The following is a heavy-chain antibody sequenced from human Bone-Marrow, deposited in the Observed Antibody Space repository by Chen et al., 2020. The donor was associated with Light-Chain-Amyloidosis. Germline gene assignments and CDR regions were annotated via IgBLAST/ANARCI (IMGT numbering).Heavy chain of an antibody. Sequence: QVQLVESGGGVVQPGRSLRLSCAASGFTFSNYGMHWVRQTPGKGLEWVAVLSYDGNSKYSADSVKGRFTISRDSSKNTLYLQMNSLRAEDTAVYYCARVSFERGGPARPPGDSWGQGTLVTVSS. CDR2: LSYDGNSK. J-gene: IGHJ4*02. CDR3: ARVSFERGGPARPPGDS. D-gene: IGHD6-6*01. CDR1: GFTFSNYG. V-gene: IGHV3-30-3*01.